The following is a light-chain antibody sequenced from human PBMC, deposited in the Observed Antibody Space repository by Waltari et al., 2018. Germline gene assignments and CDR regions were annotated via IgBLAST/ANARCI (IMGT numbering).Light chain of an antibody. Sequence: QSALTQPASVSGSPGQSVTIFCAGTSNDVGRYNSFSWYQEHPGQAPSVIIYDVSDRPSGVSDRFSGSKSGNTASLTISGLQAEDEADYYCSSQSSNDVVLFGGGTKLTVL. V-gene: IGLV2-14*01. CDR1: SNDVGRYNS. CDR3: SSQSSNDVVL. CDR2: DVS. J-gene: IGLJ2*01.